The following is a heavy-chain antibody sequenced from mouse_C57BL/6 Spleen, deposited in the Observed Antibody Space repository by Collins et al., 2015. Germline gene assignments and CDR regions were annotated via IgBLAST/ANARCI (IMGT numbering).Heavy chain of an antibody. CDR2: IDPSDSYT. J-gene: IGHJ4*01. CDR3: ARYPSSTAYYAMDY. CDR1: GYTFTSYW. D-gene: IGHD1-2*01. Sequence: QVQLQQPGAELVRPGTSVKLSCKASGYTFTSYWMHWVKQRPGQGLEWIGVIDPSDSYTNYNQKFKGKATLTVDTSSSTAYMQLSSLTSEDSAVYYCARYPSSTAYYAMDYWGQGTSVTVSS. V-gene: IGHV1-59*01.